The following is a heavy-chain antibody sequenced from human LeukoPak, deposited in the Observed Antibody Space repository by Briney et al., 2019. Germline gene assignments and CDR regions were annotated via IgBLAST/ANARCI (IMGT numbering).Heavy chain of an antibody. V-gene: IGHV4-38-2*02. CDR3: ARDLGPRGVY. Sequence: PSETLSLTCTVSGYSISSGFYWGWIRQPPGKGLEWIGSIYHSATTHYNSSLKSRATISVDTSKNQFSLKLSSVTAADTAVYYCARDLGPRGVYWGQGTLVTVSS. CDR2: IYHSATT. J-gene: IGHJ4*02. D-gene: IGHD3-10*01. CDR1: GYSISSGFY.